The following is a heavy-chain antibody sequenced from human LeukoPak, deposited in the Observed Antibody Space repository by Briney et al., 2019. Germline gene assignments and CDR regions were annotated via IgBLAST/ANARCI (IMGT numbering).Heavy chain of an antibody. D-gene: IGHD2/OR15-2a*01. CDR1: GYSFTNYW. J-gene: IGHJ6*02. CDR3: ARTEYREYYYYYIDV. Sequence: GESLKISCKAIGYSFTNYWLAWVRQMPGKGLEWMGIIFPCDSDTTYSPSFQGQVTISVDNSISTAYLQWSSLKAPDTAKYYCARTEYREYYYYYIDVWGQGTTVTVSS. V-gene: IGHV5-51*01. CDR2: IFPCDSDT.